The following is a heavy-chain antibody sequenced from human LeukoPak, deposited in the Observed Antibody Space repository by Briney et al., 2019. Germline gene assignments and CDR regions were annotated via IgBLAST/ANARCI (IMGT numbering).Heavy chain of an antibody. CDR3: ARGRQQQLVL. CDR1: GFSFSIYS. Sequence: GGSLRLSCAASGFSFSIYSMNWVRQAPGKGLEWVSFISPSSSTIYYADSVKGRFTISRDDAKNSLYLQMNSLRDEDTAVYCCARGRQQQLVLWGQGTLVTVSS. CDR2: ISPSSSTI. D-gene: IGHD6-13*01. V-gene: IGHV3-48*02. J-gene: IGHJ4*02.